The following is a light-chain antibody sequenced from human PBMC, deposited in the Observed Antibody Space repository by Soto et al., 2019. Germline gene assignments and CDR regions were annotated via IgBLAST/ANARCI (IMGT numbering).Light chain of an antibody. CDR2: DVS. CDR3: SSYTSSHTRV. V-gene: IGLV2-14*01. Sequence: QSALTQPASVSGSPGQSITISCTGTSSDVGGYDFVSWYQHHPGKAPKLMIYDVSNRPSGLSNRFSGSKSGNTASLTISGLQTYDEADYYCSSYTSSHTRVFGTGTKLTVL. CDR1: SSDVGGYDF. J-gene: IGLJ1*01.